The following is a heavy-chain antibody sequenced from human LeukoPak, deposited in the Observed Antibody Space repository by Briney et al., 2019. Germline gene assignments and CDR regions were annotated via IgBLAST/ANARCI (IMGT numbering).Heavy chain of an antibody. CDR2: ISDSDGST. Sequence: GGSRRLPCAAPGSTFSSYVMSGVGQPPGKGRKWVSAISDSDGSTYYADSVKGRFTISRDNSKNTLYLQMSSLRAEDTAVYYCAKDVRLYSDYWGQGTLVIVSS. D-gene: IGHD2-15*01. CDR3: AKDVRLYSDY. CDR1: GSTFSSYV. J-gene: IGHJ4*02. V-gene: IGHV3-23*01.